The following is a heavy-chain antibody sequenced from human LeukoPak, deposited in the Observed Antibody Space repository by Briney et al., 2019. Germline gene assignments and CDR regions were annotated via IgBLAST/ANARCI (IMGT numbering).Heavy chain of an antibody. Sequence: PGGSLRLSCAASGFTFSSYAMSWVRQAPGKGLEWVSAISGSGGSTYYADSVKGRFTISRDNSKNTLYLQMNSLRAEDTAVYYCATTLDYDISTFEGYFDYWGQGTLVTVSS. V-gene: IGHV3-23*01. D-gene: IGHD3-9*01. CDR2: ISGSGGST. CDR1: GFTFSSYA. CDR3: ATTLDYDISTFEGYFDY. J-gene: IGHJ4*02.